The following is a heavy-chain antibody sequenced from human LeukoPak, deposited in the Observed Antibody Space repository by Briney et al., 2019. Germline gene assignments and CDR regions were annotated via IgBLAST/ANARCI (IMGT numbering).Heavy chain of an antibody. CDR1: GFTFSSYG. CDR2: IRYDGSNK. V-gene: IGHV3-30*02. CDR3: AKVLRYFDWLLPLDY. D-gene: IGHD3-9*01. J-gene: IGHJ4*02. Sequence: PGGSLRLSCAASGFTFSSYGMHWVRQSPGKGLEWVAFIRYDGSNKYYADSVKARFTISRDNSKNTLYLQMNSLRAEDTAVYYCAKVLRYFDWLLPLDYWGQGTLVTVSS.